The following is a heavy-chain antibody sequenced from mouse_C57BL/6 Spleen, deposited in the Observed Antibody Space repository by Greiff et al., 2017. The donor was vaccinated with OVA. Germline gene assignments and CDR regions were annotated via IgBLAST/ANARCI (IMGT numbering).Heavy chain of an antibody. J-gene: IGHJ1*03. CDR3: VRDGGYSSYFDV. Sequence: EVKVVESGGGLVQPKGSLKLSCAASGFTFNTYAMHWVRQAPGKGLEWVARIRSKSSNYATSYADSVKDRFTISRDDSQSMLYLQMNNLKTEDTAMYYCVRDGGYSSYFDVWGTGTTVTVSS. V-gene: IGHV10-3*01. CDR2: IRSKSSNYAT. CDR1: GFTFNTYA. D-gene: IGHD2-3*01.